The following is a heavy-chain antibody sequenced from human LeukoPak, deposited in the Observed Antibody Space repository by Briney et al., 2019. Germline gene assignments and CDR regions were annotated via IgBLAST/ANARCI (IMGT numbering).Heavy chain of an antibody. CDR1: GFTFSSYS. J-gene: IGHJ6*02. CDR3: ARDARLSSYGDYYDYDYGMDV. CDR2: ISSRSSAI. D-gene: IGHD4-17*01. Sequence: PGGSLRLSCAASGFTFSSYSMNWVRRAPGKGLEWVSYISSRSSAIYYADSVKGRFTISRDKAKNSLYLQMNSLRDEDTAVYYCARDARLSSYGDYYDYDYGMDVWGQGTTVTVSS. V-gene: IGHV3-48*02.